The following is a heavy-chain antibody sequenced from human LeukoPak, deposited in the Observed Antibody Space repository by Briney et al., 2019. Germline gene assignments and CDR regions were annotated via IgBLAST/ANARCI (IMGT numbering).Heavy chain of an antibody. CDR3: ARDNEVARLSY. Sequence: GRSLRLSCAASGFTFGSYGMHWVRQAPGKGLEWVAVISYDGSNKYYADSVKGRFTISRDNSKNTLYLQMNSLRAEDTAVYYCARDNEVARLSYWGQGTLVTVSS. CDR2: ISYDGSNK. V-gene: IGHV3-30*03. J-gene: IGHJ4*02. D-gene: IGHD6-6*01. CDR1: GFTFGSYG.